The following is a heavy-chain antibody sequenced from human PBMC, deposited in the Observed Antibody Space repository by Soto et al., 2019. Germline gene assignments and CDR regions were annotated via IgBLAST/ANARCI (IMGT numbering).Heavy chain of an antibody. J-gene: IGHJ5*02. CDR2: IYYSGST. V-gene: IGHV4-30-4*01. D-gene: IGHD6-13*01. Sequence: SETLSLTCTVSGGSISSGDYYWSWIRQPPGKGLEWIGYIYYSGSTYYNPSLKSRVTISVDTSKNKFSLKLSSVTAADTAVYYCARGGYISSWYPTYSDLWGQGTLVTVSS. CDR1: GGSISSGDYY. CDR3: ARGGYISSWYPTYSDL.